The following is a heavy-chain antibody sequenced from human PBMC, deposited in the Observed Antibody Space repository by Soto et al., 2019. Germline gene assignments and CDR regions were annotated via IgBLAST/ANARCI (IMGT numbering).Heavy chain of an antibody. CDR2: INAFNGNT. D-gene: IGHD5-18*01. CDR3: AREDTAVALDY. V-gene: IGHV1-18*01. Sequence: QVQLVQSGAEVKKPGASVKVSCKASGYTFISYGISWVRQAPGLGLEWMGRINAFNGNTNYAQKVQGRVTMTTDTFTSTAYMELRSLRSDDTAVYFCAREDTAVALDYWGQGTLVSVSS. J-gene: IGHJ4*02. CDR1: GYTFISYG.